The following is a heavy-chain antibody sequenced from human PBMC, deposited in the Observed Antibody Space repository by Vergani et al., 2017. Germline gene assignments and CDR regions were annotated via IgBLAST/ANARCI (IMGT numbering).Heavy chain of an antibody. Sequence: QVHLAESGGGVVQPGTSLRLSCAASGFPFSSYGMHWVRQAPGKGLEWVSLISYDESDKFYTESVRGRFTISRDNAKNTVYLQMDSLTIEDTAVYFCAKGLGSTAWHHCYPYFDFWGPGTLVTVSS. CDR2: ISYDESDK. CDR1: GFPFSSYG. D-gene: IGHD2-2*01. CDR3: AKGLGSTAWHHCYPYFDF. J-gene: IGHJ4*01. V-gene: IGHV3-30*18.